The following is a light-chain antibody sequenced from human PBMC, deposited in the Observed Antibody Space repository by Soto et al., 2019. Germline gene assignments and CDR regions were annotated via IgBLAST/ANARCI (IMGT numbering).Light chain of an antibody. J-gene: IGKJ2*01. CDR2: GAS. CDR1: QTVARSF. V-gene: IGKV3-20*01. Sequence: EIVLTQSPGTLSLSPGERATLSCRASQTVARSFLGWYQQKPGQAPRLLIYGASYRAAGIPDRFSGSGSGTDFTLTISRLEPEDVAVYYCQQYYSTPSFGQGTKLEIK. CDR3: QQYYSTPS.